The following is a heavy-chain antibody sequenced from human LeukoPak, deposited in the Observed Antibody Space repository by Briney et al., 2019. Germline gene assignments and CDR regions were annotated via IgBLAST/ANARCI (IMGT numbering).Heavy chain of an antibody. CDR3: ARDKYGGSSGYLDY. D-gene: IGHD3-22*01. CDR2: ISYDGSNK. V-gene: IGHV3-30-3*01. Sequence: PGGSLRLSCAASGFTFSSYAMHWIRQAPGKGLEWVAVISYDGSNKYYADSVKGRFTISRDNSKNTLYLQMNSLRAEDTAVYYCARDKYGGSSGYLDYWGQGTLVTVSS. CDR1: GFTFSSYA. J-gene: IGHJ4*02.